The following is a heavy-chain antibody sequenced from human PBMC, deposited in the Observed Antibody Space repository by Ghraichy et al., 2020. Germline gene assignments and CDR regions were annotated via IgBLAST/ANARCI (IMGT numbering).Heavy chain of an antibody. D-gene: IGHD4-23*01. CDR3: ARSPTTLGLDP. Sequence: GGSLRLSCAASGFTFSTSWMHWVRQAPGKGPVWVSRISNSGSITNYADSVKGRFTISRDNAKNTLYLQMKSLRAEDTAVYYCARSPTTLGLDPWGQGTVVTVRS. CDR2: ISNSGSIT. V-gene: IGHV3-74*01. J-gene: IGHJ5*02. CDR1: GFTFSTSW.